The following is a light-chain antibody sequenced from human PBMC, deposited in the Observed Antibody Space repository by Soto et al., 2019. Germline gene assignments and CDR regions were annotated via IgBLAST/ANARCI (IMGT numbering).Light chain of an antibody. V-gene: IGKV3-20*01. CDR2: GAS. CDR3: QQYGNSRIT. J-gene: IGKJ5*01. Sequence: EMVLTQSPVTLALSPGERATLSCRASQSVSSSYLAWYQQKPGQAPRLLIYGASSRATGIPDRFSGSGSGTDFTLTISRLEPEDFAVYYCQQYGNSRITFGQGTRLEIK. CDR1: QSVSSSY.